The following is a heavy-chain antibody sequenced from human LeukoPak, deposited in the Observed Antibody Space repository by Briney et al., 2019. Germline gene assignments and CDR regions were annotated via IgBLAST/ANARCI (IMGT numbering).Heavy chain of an antibody. CDR1: GFTFSSYE. CDR2: ISSSGSTI. D-gene: IGHD1-26*01. V-gene: IGHV3-48*03. J-gene: IGHJ4*02. Sequence: HPGGSLRLSCAASGFTFSSYEMKWVRQAPGKGLEWVSYISSSGSTIYYSDAVKGRFAISRDNAKNSLYLQMNSLRAEDTAVYYCARERELPDYWGQGTLVTVSS. CDR3: ARERELPDY.